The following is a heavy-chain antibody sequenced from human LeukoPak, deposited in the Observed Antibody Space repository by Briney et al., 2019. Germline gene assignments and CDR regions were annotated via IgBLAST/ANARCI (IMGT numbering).Heavy chain of an antibody. V-gene: IGHV3-21*01. Sequence: GGSLGLSCGASGFTFSSYTMIWVRQAPGMGLEWVSSISSSRTSIYYADSVKGRFTISRDNAKNSLYLQMNSLRAEDTSVYYCATEGRSTTPGYWGQGTLVIVSS. D-gene: IGHD6-13*01. CDR3: ATEGRSTTPGY. CDR1: GFTFSSYT. J-gene: IGHJ4*02. CDR2: ISSSRTSI.